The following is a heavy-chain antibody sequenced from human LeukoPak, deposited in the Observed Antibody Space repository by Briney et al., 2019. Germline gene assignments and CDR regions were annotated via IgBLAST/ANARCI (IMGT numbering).Heavy chain of an antibody. CDR2: IYHSGST. D-gene: IGHD3-10*01. CDR3: ARAPVRAGHAFDI. V-gene: IGHV4-38-2*02. CDR1: GYSISSGYY. J-gene: IGHJ3*02. Sequence: SETLSLTCTVSGYSISSGYYWGWIRPPPGKGLEWIGSIYHSGSTYYNPSLKSRVTISVDTSKNQFSLKLSSVTAADTAVYYCARAPVRAGHAFDIWGQGTMVTVSS.